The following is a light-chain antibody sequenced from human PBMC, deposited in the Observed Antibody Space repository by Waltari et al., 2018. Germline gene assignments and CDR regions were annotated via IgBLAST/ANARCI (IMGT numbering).Light chain of an antibody. CDR3: QQGSGNPYN. V-gene: IGKV1-17*01. J-gene: IGKJ2*01. CDR1: RAISNY. CDR2: HVS. Sequence: DIQMSQSPSSLSASVGDRVTMTCRASRAISNYLNWYQQKPGKAPELLIYHVSDLANGVPSRFSGSGSGTEFTLTITSLQPEDFGTYYCQQGSGNPYNFGQGTKLEI.